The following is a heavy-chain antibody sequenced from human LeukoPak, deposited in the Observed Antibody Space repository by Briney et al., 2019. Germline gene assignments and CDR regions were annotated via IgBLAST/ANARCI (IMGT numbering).Heavy chain of an antibody. CDR2: FDPEDGGT. Sequence: ASVKVSCKVSGYTLTELSMHWVRQAPGKGLEWMGGFDPEDGGTIYAQKFQGRVTMTEDTSTDTAYMELSSLRSEDTAVYYCATSSTTGTWNWFDPWGQGTLVTVSS. D-gene: IGHD1-1*01. J-gene: IGHJ5*02. V-gene: IGHV1-24*01. CDR3: ATSSTTGTWNWFDP. CDR1: GYTLTELS.